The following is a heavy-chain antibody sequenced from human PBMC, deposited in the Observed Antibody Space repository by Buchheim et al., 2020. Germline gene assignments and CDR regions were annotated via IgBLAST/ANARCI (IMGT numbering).Heavy chain of an antibody. CDR2: IWYDGSNK. J-gene: IGHJ4*02. D-gene: IGHD4-17*01. V-gene: IGHV3-33*01. CDR3: ARDLSYGDRRFDY. Sequence: QVQLVESGGGVVQPGRSLRLSCAASGFTFSSYGMHWVRQAPGKGLEWVAVIWYDGSNKYYADSVKGRFTISRDNSKNTLYLQMNSLRAEDTAVYYWARDLSYGDRRFDYWGQGTL. CDR1: GFTFSSYG.